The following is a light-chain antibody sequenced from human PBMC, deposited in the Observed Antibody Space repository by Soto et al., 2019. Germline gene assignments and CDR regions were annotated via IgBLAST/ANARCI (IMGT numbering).Light chain of an antibody. V-gene: IGLV2-18*01. Sequence: QAVLTQPPSVSGSPGQSVAISCTGTSSEVGSYNRVSWYQQPPGTAPKLLIYEVSNRPSGVPDRFSGSKSGNTASLTISGLQAEDEADYYCSLFTSSSTYVFGTGTKVTDL. J-gene: IGLJ1*01. CDR3: SLFTSSSTYV. CDR1: SSEVGSYNR. CDR2: EVS.